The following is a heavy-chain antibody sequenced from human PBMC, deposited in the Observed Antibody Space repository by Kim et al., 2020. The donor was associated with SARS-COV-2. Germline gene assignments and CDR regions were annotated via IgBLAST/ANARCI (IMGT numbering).Heavy chain of an antibody. Sequence: GRSLRLSCAASGFPFNIFAMHWVRQAPGKGLEWVSFISRDTIATYYADSVKGRFIVSRDDSTNMLYLQLNNLRAEDSAVYYCARDSYRYDSWGRGTLVTV. V-gene: IGHV3-30*03. D-gene: IGHD5-18*01. CDR2: ISRDTIAT. J-gene: IGHJ4*02. CDR3: ARDSYRYDS. CDR1: GFPFNIFA.